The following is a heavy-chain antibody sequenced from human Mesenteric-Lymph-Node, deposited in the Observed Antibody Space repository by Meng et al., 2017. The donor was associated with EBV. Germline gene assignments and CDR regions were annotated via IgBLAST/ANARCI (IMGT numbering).Heavy chain of an antibody. V-gene: IGHV4-4*02. J-gene: IGHJ5*02. D-gene: IGHD2-2*01. Sequence: VHVQERAPVRGKLWGTLPLPCSVSGGIISRSNWWGWVRQPPGKGLELIGEIYHSGSTNYNPSLKSRVTISVDKSKNQFSLKLSSVTAADTAVYYCASHRYCSSTSCSWFDPWGQGTLVTASS. CDR2: IYHSGST. CDR3: ASHRYCSSTSCSWFDP. CDR1: GGIISRSNW.